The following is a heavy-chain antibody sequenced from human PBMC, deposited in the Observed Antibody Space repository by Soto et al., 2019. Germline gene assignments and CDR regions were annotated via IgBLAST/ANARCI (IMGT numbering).Heavy chain of an antibody. CDR2: ISYDGSNK. Sequence: QVQLVESGGGVVQAGRSLSLSCAASGFTFSSYAMQWVRQAPGKGLEWVAVISYDGSNKYYADSVKGRFTISRDNSKNTHYLQMNRLRAEDTVVSYCAGDCLSQVDDYCNYGMDVWGQGTTVTVSS. CDR3: AGDCLSQVDDYCNYGMDV. V-gene: IGHV3-30-3*01. CDR1: GFTFSSYA. D-gene: IGHD2-15*01. J-gene: IGHJ6*02.